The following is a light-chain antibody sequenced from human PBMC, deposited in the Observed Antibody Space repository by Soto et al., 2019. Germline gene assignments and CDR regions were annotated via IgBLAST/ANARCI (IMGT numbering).Light chain of an antibody. Sequence: LTQPASLSGSPGQSITISCTGTSSDIGSYNYISWYQQHPGKAPKLMIFDVSYRPSGISDRFSGSKSGNTASLTISGLQPEDEADYYCSSYGVSSTLFGGGTKVTVL. CDR2: DVS. J-gene: IGLJ2*01. V-gene: IGLV2-14*03. CDR3: SSYGVSSTL. CDR1: SSDIGSYNY.